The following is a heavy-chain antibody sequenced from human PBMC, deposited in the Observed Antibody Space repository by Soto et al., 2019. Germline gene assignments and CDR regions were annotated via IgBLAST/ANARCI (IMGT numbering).Heavy chain of an antibody. J-gene: IGHJ2*01. CDR1: GGSISSGDYC. D-gene: IGHD4-17*01. CDR2: SYNSGST. V-gene: IGHV4-30-4*01. Sequence: QVQLQESGPGLVKPSQTLSLTCTVSGGSISSGDYCWSWIRQPPGKGLEWIGYSYNSGSTYYNPSMKSRVTLSVATYKKQYSLKLSSVTAEDTAVYYGARGDYGDYGDFDIWGRGTLVTVSS. CDR3: ARGDYGDYGDFDI.